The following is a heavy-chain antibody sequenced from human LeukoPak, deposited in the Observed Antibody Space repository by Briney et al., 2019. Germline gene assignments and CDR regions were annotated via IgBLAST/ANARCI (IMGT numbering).Heavy chain of an antibody. J-gene: IGHJ3*02. V-gene: IGHV1-18*01. D-gene: IGHD3-3*01. Sequence: GASVKVSCKASGYTFTSYGISWVRQAPGQGLEWMGWISAYNGNTNYAQKLQGRVTMTTDTSTSTAYMELRSLRSDDTAVYYCARGPPPYDFWSGNAFDIWGQGTMVTVSS. CDR2: ISAYNGNT. CDR1: GYTFTSYG. CDR3: ARGPPPYDFWSGNAFDI.